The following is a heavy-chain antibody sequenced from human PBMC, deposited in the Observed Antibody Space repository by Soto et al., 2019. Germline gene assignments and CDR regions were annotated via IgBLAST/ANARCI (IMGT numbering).Heavy chain of an antibody. D-gene: IGHD3-16*01. Sequence: EVQLVESGGGLVQPGGSLRLSCAASGFTFSNYWMSWVRQAPGKGLEWVANIDQDGSKKYYVDSVKGRFTISRDNAKKSLYLQVYSLRAEDTAVYYCARDLYGPYDYWGQGTLVTVSS. V-gene: IGHV3-7*05. J-gene: IGHJ4*02. CDR1: GFTFSNYW. CDR2: IDQDGSKK. CDR3: ARDLYGPYDY.